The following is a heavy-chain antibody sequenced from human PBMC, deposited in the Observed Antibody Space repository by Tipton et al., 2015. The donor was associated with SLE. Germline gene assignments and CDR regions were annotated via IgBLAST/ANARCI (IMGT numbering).Heavy chain of an antibody. D-gene: IGHD6-19*01. V-gene: IGHV3-21*01. CDR2: TCSSSIYI. CDR3: ARLAVALYYYYGMDV. CDR1: GFTFSTYS. Sequence: SLRLSCAASGFTFSTYSMNWVRQAPGKGLEWVSSTCSSSIYIYYADSVKGRFTISRDNAKNSLYLQMNSLRAEDTAVYYCARLAVALYYYYGMDVWGQGTTVTVSS. J-gene: IGHJ6*02.